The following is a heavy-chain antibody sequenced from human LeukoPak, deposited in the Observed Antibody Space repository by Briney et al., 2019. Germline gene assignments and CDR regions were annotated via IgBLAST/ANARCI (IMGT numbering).Heavy chain of an antibody. CDR2: INHSGST. V-gene: IGHV4-39*07. CDR1: GGSISSGSYY. CDR3: ARTFRELYYDFWSGYSTLDY. Sequence: SETLSLTCTVSGGSISSGSYYWSWIRQPPGKGLEWIVEINHSGSTNYNPSLKSRVTISVDTSKNQFSLKLSSVTAADTAVYYCARTFRELYYDFWSGYSTLDYWGQGTLVTVSS. D-gene: IGHD3-3*01. J-gene: IGHJ4*02.